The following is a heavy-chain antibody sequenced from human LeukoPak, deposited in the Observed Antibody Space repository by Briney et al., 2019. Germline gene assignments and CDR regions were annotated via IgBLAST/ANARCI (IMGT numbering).Heavy chain of an antibody. CDR2: ISYDGSNK. Sequence: QSGGSLRLSCAASGFTFSNYAMHWVRQAPGKGLEWVAVISYDGSNKYYADSVKGRFTISRDNSKNTLYLQMNSLRAEDTAVYYCAREPYDSSGYDYWGQGTLVTVSS. V-gene: IGHV3-30-3*01. D-gene: IGHD3-22*01. CDR1: GFTFSNYA. CDR3: AREPYDSSGYDY. J-gene: IGHJ4*02.